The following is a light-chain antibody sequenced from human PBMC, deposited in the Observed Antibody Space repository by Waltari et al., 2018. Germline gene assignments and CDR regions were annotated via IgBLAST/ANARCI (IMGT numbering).Light chain of an antibody. CDR2: GNT. CDR1: SSNIGAGYD. J-gene: IGLJ2*01. CDR3: QSYDSGLSGSV. Sequence: QSVLTQPPSVSGAPGQRVTISCAGSSSNIGAGYDVNLYHQLPGTAPKLLIFGNTNRPPGVPGRFSGSKSGTSASLAITGLQAEDEAYYYCQSYDSGLSGSVFGGGTKVTVL. V-gene: IGLV1-40*01.